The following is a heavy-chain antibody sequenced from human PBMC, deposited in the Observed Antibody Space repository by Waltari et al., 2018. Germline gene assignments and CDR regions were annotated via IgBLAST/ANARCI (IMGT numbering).Heavy chain of an antibody. CDR3: ASYGFRDTYQLLYLGGAFDI. D-gene: IGHD2-2*02. CDR2: IIPIFGTA. V-gene: IGHV1-69*12. J-gene: IGHJ3*02. CDR1: GGTFSSYA. Sequence: QVQLVQSGAEVKKPGSSVKVSCKASGGTFSSYAISWVRQAPGQGLEWMGGIIPIFGTANYAQKFQGRVTITADEPTSTAYMELSSLRSEDTAVYYCASYGFRDTYQLLYLGGAFDIWGQGTMVTVSS.